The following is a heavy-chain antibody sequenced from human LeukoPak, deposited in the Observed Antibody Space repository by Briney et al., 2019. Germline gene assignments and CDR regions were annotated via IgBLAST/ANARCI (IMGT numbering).Heavy chain of an antibody. Sequence: SETLSLTCTVSGDSISSRSYYWGWIRQPPGRGLEWIGEINYSGSTNYNPSLKSRVTISVDTSKNQFSLKLSSVTAADTAVYYCASHCSGGSCYSGYYYYYGMDVWGQGTTVIVSS. CDR1: GDSISSRSYY. CDR3: ASHCSGGSCYSGYYYYYGMDV. D-gene: IGHD2-15*01. V-gene: IGHV4-39*07. J-gene: IGHJ6*02. CDR2: INYSGST.